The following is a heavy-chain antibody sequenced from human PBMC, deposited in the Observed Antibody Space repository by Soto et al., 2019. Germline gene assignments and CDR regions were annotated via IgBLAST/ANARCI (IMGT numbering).Heavy chain of an antibody. CDR3: ARSLLYYDFWSGYYGMDV. Sequence: NPSETLSLTCAVYGGSFSGYYWSWIRQPPGKGLEWIGEINHGGSTNYNPSLKSRVTISVDTSKNQFSLKLSSVTAADTAVYYCARSLLYYDFWSGYYGMDVWGQGTTVTVSS. CDR1: GGSFSGYY. J-gene: IGHJ6*02. V-gene: IGHV4-34*01. CDR2: INHGGST. D-gene: IGHD3-3*01.